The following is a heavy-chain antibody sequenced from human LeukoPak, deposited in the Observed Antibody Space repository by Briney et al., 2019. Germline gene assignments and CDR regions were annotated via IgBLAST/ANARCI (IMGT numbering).Heavy chain of an antibody. CDR1: GGSISGSSHY. V-gene: IGHV4-39*01. D-gene: IGHD2-8*02. CDR2: ISYSAST. Sequence: PSETLSLTCTVSGGSISGSSHYWGWIRQPPGKGLEWIASISYSASTYYNPSLKSRVTISVDTSKNQFSLKLSSVTATDTAVYYCARLPTDLLAFDYWGQGTLVTVSS. CDR3: ARLPTDLLAFDY. J-gene: IGHJ4*02.